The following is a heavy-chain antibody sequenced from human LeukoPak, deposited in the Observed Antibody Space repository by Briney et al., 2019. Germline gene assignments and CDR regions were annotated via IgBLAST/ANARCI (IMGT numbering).Heavy chain of an antibody. Sequence: SETLSLTCTVSGDSISSSGYYWGWVRQPPGKGLEWIGSIYYTGNTYYNPSLKSRVTISLDTSKNQFSLKLGSMTAADTAVYSCARARRYYYGSIDYWGQGTLVTVSS. CDR2: IYYTGNT. J-gene: IGHJ4*02. CDR3: ARARRYYYGSIDY. CDR1: GDSISSSGYY. V-gene: IGHV4-39*07. D-gene: IGHD3-10*01.